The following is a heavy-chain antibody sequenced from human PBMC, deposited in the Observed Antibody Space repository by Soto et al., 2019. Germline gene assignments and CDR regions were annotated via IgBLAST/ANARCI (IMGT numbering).Heavy chain of an antibody. CDR1: GYTFTSYG. CDR3: ASSIAVAGTHMVAFDI. D-gene: IGHD6-19*01. CDR2: ISAYNGNT. V-gene: IGHV1-18*01. J-gene: IGHJ3*02. Sequence: QVQLVQSGAEVKKPGASVKVSCKASGYTFTSYGISWVRQAPGQGLEWMGWISAYNGNTNYAQKLQGRVTMTTDTSTSTAYMELRSLRSDDTAVYYCASSIAVAGTHMVAFDIWGQGIMVTVSS.